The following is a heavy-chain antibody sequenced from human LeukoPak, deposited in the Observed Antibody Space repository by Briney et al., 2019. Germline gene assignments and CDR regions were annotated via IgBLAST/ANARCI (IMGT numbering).Heavy chain of an antibody. V-gene: IGHV1-18*01. CDR2: ISAYNGNT. J-gene: IGHJ5*02. CDR1: GYTFTSYG. CDR3: ARDGRGSRSSWFDP. Sequence: ASVKVSCKASGYTFTSYGISWVRQAPGQGLEWMGWISAYNGNTNYAQKLQGRVTMTTYTSTSTAYMELSSLGSDDTAVYYCARDGRGSRSSWFDPWGQGTLVIVSS. D-gene: IGHD3-10*01.